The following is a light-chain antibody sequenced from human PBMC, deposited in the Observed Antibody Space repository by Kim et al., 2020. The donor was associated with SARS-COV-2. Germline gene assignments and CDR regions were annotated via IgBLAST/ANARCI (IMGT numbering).Light chain of an antibody. J-gene: IGKJ4*01. CDR3: QHYNSWPLT. V-gene: IGKV3-15*01. CDR1: QSVTSN. CDR2: GAS. Sequence: SVAPGERAPLSCRASQSVTSNLAWCQHKPGQAPRLLIYGASSRATDIPARFSGSGSGAEFTLTISSLQSEDFAVYYCQHYNSWPLTFGGGTKVDIK.